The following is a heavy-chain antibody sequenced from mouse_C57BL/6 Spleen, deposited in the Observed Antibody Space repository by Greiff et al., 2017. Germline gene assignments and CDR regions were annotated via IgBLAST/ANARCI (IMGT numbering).Heavy chain of an antibody. CDR2: IDPETGGT. Sequence: QVQLKESGAELVRPGASVTLSCKASGYTFTDYEMHWVKQTPVHGLEWIGAIDPETGGTAYNQKFKGKAILTADKSSSTAYMELRSLTSEDSAVXYCTRSHFDVWGTGTTVTVSS. CDR1: GYTFTDYE. CDR3: TRSHFDV. V-gene: IGHV1-15*01. J-gene: IGHJ1*03.